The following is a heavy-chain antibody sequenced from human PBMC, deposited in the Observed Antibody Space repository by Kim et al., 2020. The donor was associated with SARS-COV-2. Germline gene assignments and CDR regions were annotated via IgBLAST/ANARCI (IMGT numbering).Heavy chain of an antibody. Sequence: VKGRFTISRDNAKNALYLQMSRLRAEDTAVYYCAIGTILWQWLSTDAFDIWGQGTMVTVSS. V-gene: IGHV3-48*03. J-gene: IGHJ3*02. D-gene: IGHD6-19*01. CDR3: AIGTILWQWLSTDAFDI.